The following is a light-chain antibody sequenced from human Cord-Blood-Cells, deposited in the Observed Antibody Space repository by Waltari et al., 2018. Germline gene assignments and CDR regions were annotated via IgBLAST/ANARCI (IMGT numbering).Light chain of an antibody. Sequence: QSALTQPASLSGSPVQSITTSCTGTSIAVGGYNYVSWYQQHPGKAPKLMIYDVSNRPSGVSTRFSGSKSGNTASLTISGLQAEDEADYYCSSYTSSRVFGGGTKLTVL. CDR1: SIAVGGYNY. CDR3: SSYTSSRV. J-gene: IGLJ3*02. CDR2: DVS. V-gene: IGLV2-14*03.